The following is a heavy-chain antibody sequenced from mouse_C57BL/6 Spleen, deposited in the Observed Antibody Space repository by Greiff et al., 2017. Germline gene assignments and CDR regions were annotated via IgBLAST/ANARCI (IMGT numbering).Heavy chain of an antibody. J-gene: IGHJ2*01. Sequence: VQLQQPGAELVKPGASVKLSCKASGYTFTSYWMQWVKQRPGQGLEWIGEIDPSDSYTNYNQKFKGKATLTVDTSSSTAYMQLSSLTAEDSAVYNCARDYGYFDDWGKGTTLTVSS. CDR2: IDPSDSYT. CDR3: ARDYGYFDD. V-gene: IGHV1-50*01. CDR1: GYTFTSYW. D-gene: IGHD2-4*01.